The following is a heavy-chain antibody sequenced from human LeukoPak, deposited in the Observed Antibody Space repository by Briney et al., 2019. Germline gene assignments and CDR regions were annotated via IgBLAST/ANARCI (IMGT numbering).Heavy chain of an antibody. V-gene: IGHV5-51*01. CDR1: GYSYTSYW. D-gene: IGHD6-13*01. J-gene: IGHJ3*02. CDR2: IYPGDSDT. Sequence: TPGESLKISCKGSGYSYTSYWIGWVRQMPGKDLEWMGIIYPGDSDTRYSPSFQGQVTISADKSISTAYLQWSSLKASDTAMYYCARHQQQGGYHPYAFDIWGQGTTVTVSS. CDR3: ARHQQQGGYHPYAFDI.